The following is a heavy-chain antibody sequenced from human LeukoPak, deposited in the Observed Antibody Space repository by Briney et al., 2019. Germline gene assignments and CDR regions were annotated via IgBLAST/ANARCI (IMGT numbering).Heavy chain of an antibody. Sequence: GGSLRLSCAASGFTFSTYWMTWVRQAPGKGLEWVAFIRYDGSNKYYADSVKGRFTISRDNSKNTLYLQMNSLRAEDTAVYYCAKDRSGSYYVNWFDPWGQGTLVTVSS. J-gene: IGHJ5*02. CDR3: AKDRSGSYYVNWFDP. CDR1: GFTFSTYW. CDR2: IRYDGSNK. V-gene: IGHV3-30*02. D-gene: IGHD1-26*01.